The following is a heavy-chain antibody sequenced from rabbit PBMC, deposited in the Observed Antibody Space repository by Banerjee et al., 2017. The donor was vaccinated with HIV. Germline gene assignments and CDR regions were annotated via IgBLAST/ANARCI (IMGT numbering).Heavy chain of an antibody. CDR3: ARDAGSYAYIDGYFNL. CDR2: MNAGDDDKI. CDR1: GFSFNNKYV. V-gene: IGHV1S45*01. J-gene: IGHJ4*01. Sequence: QEQLEESGGGLVQPEGSLTLTCTASGFSFNNKYVMCWVRQAPGKGLEWIACMNAGDDDKICYASWAKGRFTISKTSSTTVTLQMTSLTAADTATYFCARDAGSYAYIDGYFNLWGQGTLVTVS. D-gene: IGHD6-1*01.